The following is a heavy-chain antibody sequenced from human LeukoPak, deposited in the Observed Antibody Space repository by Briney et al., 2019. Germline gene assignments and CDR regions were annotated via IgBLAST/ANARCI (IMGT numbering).Heavy chain of an antibody. V-gene: IGHV4-4*07. CDR2: LNTSAST. CDR1: GGFISNYY. CDR3: AREIGTWGGNSRSLYY. D-gene: IGHD4-23*01. Sequence: SQTQSLTYAFSGGFISNYYSSWIRPPARKGLQWVGRLNTSASTTCTPALEHRVTKSGDTSKNQLSRKLTSVIAADTAVFYCAREIGTWGGNSRSLYYGGQGTLVTVSS. J-gene: IGHJ4*02.